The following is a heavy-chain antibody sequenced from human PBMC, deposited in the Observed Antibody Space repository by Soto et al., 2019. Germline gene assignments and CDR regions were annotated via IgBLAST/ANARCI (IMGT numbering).Heavy chain of an antibody. V-gene: IGHV1-69*12. D-gene: IGHD1-26*01. CDR3: ARGVKQWEPHPSCFDY. CDR2: IIPIFGTA. CDR1: GGTFSSYA. J-gene: IGHJ4*02. Sequence: QVQLVQSGAEVKKPGSSVKVSCKASGGTFSSYAISWVRQAPGQGLEWMGGIIPIFGTANYAQKFQGRVTITADESTSTAYMELSSLRSEDTAVYYCARGVKQWEPHPSCFDYWGQGTMVTVSS.